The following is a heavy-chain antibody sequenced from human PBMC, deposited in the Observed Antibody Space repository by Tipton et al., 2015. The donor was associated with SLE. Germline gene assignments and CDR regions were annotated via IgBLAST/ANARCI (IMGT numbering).Heavy chain of an antibody. CDR2: VYTSGIT. V-gene: IGHV4-61*02. Sequence: GLVKPSQTLSLSCTVSGVSISSDSYYWSWIRQPAGKGLEWIGRVYTSGITNYNPSLRTRVTMSGDTSKNQFSLKLSLVTAADSAVYYCARETGDPFEWGQGTLVTVSS. CDR3: ARETGDPFE. D-gene: IGHD7-27*01. CDR1: GVSISSDSYY. J-gene: IGHJ4*02.